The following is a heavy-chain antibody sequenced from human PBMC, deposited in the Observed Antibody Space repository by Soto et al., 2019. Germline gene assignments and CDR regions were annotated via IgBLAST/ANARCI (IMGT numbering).Heavy chain of an antibody. CDR1: GFTFSSYG. CDR3: AIYGGEPHTGMDV. D-gene: IGHD3-10*01. Sequence: ESGGGVVQPGRSLRLSCAASGFTFSSYGMHWVRQAPGKGLEWVAVIWYDGSNKYYADSVKGRFTISRDNSKNTLYLQMNSLRAEDTAVYYCAIYGGEPHTGMDVWGQGTTVTVSS. J-gene: IGHJ6*02. V-gene: IGHV3-33*01. CDR2: IWYDGSNK.